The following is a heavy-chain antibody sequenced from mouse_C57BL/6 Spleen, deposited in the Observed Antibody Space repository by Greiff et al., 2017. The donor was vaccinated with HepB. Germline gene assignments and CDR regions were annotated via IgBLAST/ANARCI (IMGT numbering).Heavy chain of an antibody. J-gene: IGHJ2*01. Sequence: QVQLQQPGAELVKPGASVKLSCKASGYTFTSYWMHWVKQRPGQGLEWIGMIHPNSGSTNYNEKFKSKATLTVDKSSSTAYMQLSSLTSEDSAVYYGARSGEESDFDYWGQGTTLTVSS. CDR3: ARSGEESDFDY. CDR2: IHPNSGST. V-gene: IGHV1-64*01. D-gene: IGHD3-1*01. CDR1: GYTFTSYW.